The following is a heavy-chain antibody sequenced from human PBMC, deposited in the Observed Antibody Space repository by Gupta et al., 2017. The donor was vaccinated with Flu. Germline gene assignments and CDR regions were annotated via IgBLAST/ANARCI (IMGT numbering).Heavy chain of an antibody. D-gene: IGHD2-2*01. V-gene: IGHV1-8*01. Sequence: QVQLVQSGAEVKKPGASVKVSCKASGYTFTSYDINWVRQATGQGLEWMGWMNPNSGNTGYAQKFQGRVTMTRNTSISTAYMELSSLRSDDTAVYYCARGGYCSSTSCSSPLYNWFDPWGQGTLVTVSS. CDR2: MNPNSGNT. CDR3: ARGGYCSSTSCSSPLYNWFDP. CDR1: GYTFTSYD. J-gene: IGHJ5*02.